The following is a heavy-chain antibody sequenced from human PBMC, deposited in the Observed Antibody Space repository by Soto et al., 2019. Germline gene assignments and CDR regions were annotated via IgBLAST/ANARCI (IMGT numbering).Heavy chain of an antibody. D-gene: IGHD3-9*01. CDR3: GHRSDILTGYSQNNWFFDL. V-gene: IGHV2-5*01. CDR1: SFSLSTSGVG. J-gene: IGHJ2*01. Sequence: QITLRESGPTLVNPTETRTLTCSFSSFSLSTSGVGVGWVRQPPGKALEWLALIYSNDDKRYSPSLRSRLTVTKDTSKNQVILTMTNMDPVDTATYYCGHRSDILTGYSQNNWFFDLWGRGTLVTVSS. CDR2: IYSNDDK.